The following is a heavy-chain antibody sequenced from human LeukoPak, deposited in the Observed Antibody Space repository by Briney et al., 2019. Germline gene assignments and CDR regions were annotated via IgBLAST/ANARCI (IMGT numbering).Heavy chain of an antibody. D-gene: IGHD6-6*01. CDR2: ISWSSGSI. V-gene: IGHV3-9*01. J-gene: IGHJ3*02. CDR3: ARVEQLAPMRAFDI. CDR1: GFTFSDYA. Sequence: GGSLRLSCAASGFTFSDYALHWVRQAPGKGLEWVSGISWSSGSIGYADSVKGRFTISRDNAKNSLYLQMNSLRAEDTALYYCARVEQLAPMRAFDIWGQGTMVTVSS.